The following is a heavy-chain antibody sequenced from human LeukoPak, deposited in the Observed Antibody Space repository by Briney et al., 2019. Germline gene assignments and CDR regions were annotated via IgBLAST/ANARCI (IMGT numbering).Heavy chain of an antibody. CDR3: ARLKVAAGSNFDY. D-gene: IGHD6-13*01. Sequence: PGGTLRLSCAASGFIFSSHGMNWVRQAPGKGLEWVSTISGSGGSTYYADSVKGRFTISRDNSKNTLYLQMNSLRAEDTALYYCARLKVAAGSNFDYWGQGTLVTVSS. J-gene: IGHJ4*02. V-gene: IGHV3-23*01. CDR2: ISGSGGST. CDR1: GFIFSSHG.